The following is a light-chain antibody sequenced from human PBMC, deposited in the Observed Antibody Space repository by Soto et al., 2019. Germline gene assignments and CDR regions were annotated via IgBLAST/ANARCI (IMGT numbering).Light chain of an antibody. J-gene: IGKJ1*01. CDR3: QQSYSIFLT. CDR2: AAS. Sequence: DIQMTQSPSSLSASVGDRVTITCRASQSITTYLNWYQHKPGKAPKLLIYAASNLQSGVPSRFSVSGSGTYFTLTISSLQPEDFATYYCQQSYSIFLTFGQGTKVEVK. CDR1: QSITTY. V-gene: IGKV1-39*01.